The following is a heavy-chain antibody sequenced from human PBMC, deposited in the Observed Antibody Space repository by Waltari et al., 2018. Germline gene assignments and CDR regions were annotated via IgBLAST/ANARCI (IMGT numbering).Heavy chain of an antibody. V-gene: IGHV1-69*14. CDR3: ARDLGGEAPLAF. J-gene: IGHJ4*02. CDR2: ITPLYGST. CDR1: GGTSKSHA. Sequence: QVQVVQSGAEVKKPGSSVKVSCKASGGTSKSHAFSWVRQVSGQGLEWLVGITPLYGSTFYSPKFEGRVIISADTVSGTIYMDLAGLTTEDTAVYYCARDLGGEAPLAFWGQGTLVSVS.